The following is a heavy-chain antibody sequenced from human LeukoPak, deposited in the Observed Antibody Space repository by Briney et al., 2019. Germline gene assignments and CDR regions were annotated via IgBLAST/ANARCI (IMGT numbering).Heavy chain of an antibody. Sequence: GGSLRLSCAASGFTFSSYALSWVRQATGKGLEWVSGISGSGGSTYYADSVKGRFTISRDNSKNTLYLQMSSLRAEDTAVYYCAKSEQSVGYDFWSGKSDYYFDYWGQATLVTVSS. CDR2: ISGSGGST. CDR1: GFTFSSYA. D-gene: IGHD3-3*01. J-gene: IGHJ4*02. CDR3: AKSEQSVGYDFWSGKSDYYFDY. V-gene: IGHV3-23*01.